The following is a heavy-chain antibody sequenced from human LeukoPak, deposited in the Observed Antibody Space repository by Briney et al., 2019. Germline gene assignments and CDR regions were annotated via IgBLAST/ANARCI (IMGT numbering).Heavy chain of an antibody. CDR3: ARVQKDIVVVVAADPYDAFDI. Sequence: SETLSLTCPAPGGSISTYYWSWIRQPPGKGLEWTGYIYYSGSTNYNPSLKSRVIISVDTSKNQLSLKLTSVTAADTAVYYCARVQKDIVVVVAADPYDAFDIWGQGTMVTVSS. J-gene: IGHJ3*02. V-gene: IGHV4-59*01. D-gene: IGHD2-15*01. CDR2: IYYSGST. CDR1: GGSISTYY.